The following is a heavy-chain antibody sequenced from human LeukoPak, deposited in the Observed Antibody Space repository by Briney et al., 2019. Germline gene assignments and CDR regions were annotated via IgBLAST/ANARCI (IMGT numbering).Heavy chain of an antibody. CDR2: IYYSGST. CDR1: GGSISSSSYY. V-gene: IGHV4-31*03. J-gene: IGHJ4*02. CDR3: ARDLTTIGSFDY. D-gene: IGHD4/OR15-4a*01. Sequence: SETLSLTCTVSGGSISSSSYYWGWIRQHPGKGLEWIGYIYYSGSTYYNPSLKSRVTISVDTSKNQFSLKLSSVTAADTAVYYCARDLTTIGSFDYWGQGTLVTVSS.